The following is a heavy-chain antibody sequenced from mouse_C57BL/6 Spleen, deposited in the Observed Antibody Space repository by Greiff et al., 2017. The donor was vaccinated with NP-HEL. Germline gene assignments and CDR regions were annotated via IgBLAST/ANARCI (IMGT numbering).Heavy chain of an antibody. D-gene: IGHD2-4*01. CDR1: GYAFSSYW. CDR2: IYPGDGDT. V-gene: IGHV1-80*01. J-gene: IGHJ3*01. Sequence: VQLKQSGAELVKPGASVKISCKASGYAFSSYWMNWVKQRPGKGLEWIGQIYPGDGDTNYNGKFKGKATLTADKSSSTAYMQLSSLTSEDSAVYFCARSGYYDHPFAYWGQGTLVTVSA. CDR3: ARSGYYDHPFAY.